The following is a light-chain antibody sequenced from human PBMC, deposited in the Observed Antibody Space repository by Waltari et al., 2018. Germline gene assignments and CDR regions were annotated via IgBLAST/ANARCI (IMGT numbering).Light chain of an antibody. Sequence: QSALTQPASVSGSPGQSITISCTGTSSYVGSFNLVSWYQQHPGKAPKLIIYEATNRPLGVSNRFSGSKSGNTASLTIAGLQADDEADYYCCSYTGTSPLYVFGTGTKVCVL. J-gene: IGLJ1*01. CDR3: CSYTGTSPLYV. V-gene: IGLV2-23*01. CDR2: EAT. CDR1: SSYVGSFNL.